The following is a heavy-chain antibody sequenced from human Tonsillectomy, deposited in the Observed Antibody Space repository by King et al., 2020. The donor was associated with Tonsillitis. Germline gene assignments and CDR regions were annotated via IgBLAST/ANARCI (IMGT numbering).Heavy chain of an antibody. V-gene: IGHV1-2*02. CDR2: INPNSGGT. D-gene: IGHD2-2*01. CDR1: GYSFTDYF. Sequence: QLVQSGAEVKTPGASVKVSCKASGYSFTDYFMHWVRQAPGQGLEWMGWINPNSGGTKYAQKFQGRVTMTRDASIRTYNMELSRLKSDDSAVYYCAKALDNIVVVSAATLYYWGQGTQVTVSS. J-gene: IGHJ4*02. CDR3: AKALDNIVVVSAATLYY.